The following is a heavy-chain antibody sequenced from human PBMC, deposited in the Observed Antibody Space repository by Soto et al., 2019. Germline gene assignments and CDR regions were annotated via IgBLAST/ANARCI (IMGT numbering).Heavy chain of an antibody. CDR3: AKDLGSALREDDAFDI. D-gene: IGHD1-26*01. Sequence: PGGSLRLSCAASGFTFDDYAMHWVRQAPGKGLEWVSGISWNSGSIGYADSVKGRFTISRDNAKNSLYLQMNSLRAEDTALYYCAKDLGSALREDDAFDIWGQGTMVTVSS. V-gene: IGHV3-9*01. J-gene: IGHJ3*02. CDR1: GFTFDDYA. CDR2: ISWNSGSI.